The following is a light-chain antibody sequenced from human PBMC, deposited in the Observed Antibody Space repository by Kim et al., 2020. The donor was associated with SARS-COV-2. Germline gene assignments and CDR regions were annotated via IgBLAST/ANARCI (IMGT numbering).Light chain of an antibody. CDR2: AAT. CDR1: QSISSH. Sequence: ASVGDRITCTSQTTQSISSHLNWYQQRPERAHELLISAATTLQGGVPSRFSGSGSETDFTLTISSLQPEDFATNFGEQSYITPFTYGPGTRVNIK. CDR3: EQSYITPFT. V-gene: IGKV1-39*01. J-gene: IGKJ3*01.